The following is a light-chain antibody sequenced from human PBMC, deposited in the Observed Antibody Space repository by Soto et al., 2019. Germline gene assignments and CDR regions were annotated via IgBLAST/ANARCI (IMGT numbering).Light chain of an antibody. CDR1: FFNIGAGYD. CDR3: QSYDINLSEV. Sequence: QSVLTQPPSVSGAPGQRVTISCTGSFFNIGAGYDVHWYQQLPETAPKLLIYGNNNRPSGVPDRFSASKSGSSASLTITGLQAEDEADYYCQSYDINLSEVFGGGTKVTVL. V-gene: IGLV1-40*01. CDR2: GNN. J-gene: IGLJ3*02.